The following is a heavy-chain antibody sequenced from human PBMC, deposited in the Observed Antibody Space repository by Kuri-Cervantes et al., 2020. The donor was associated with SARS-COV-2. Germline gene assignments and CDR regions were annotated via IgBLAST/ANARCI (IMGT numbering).Heavy chain of an antibody. CDR2: ISSDGNNT. CDR3: AKDLIVVVPAASDY. J-gene: IGHJ4*02. CDR1: GFTISTYW. Sequence: GGSLRLSCAASGFTISTYWMHWVRQAPGKGLVWVSRISSDGNNTNYADSVKGRFTISRDNARDTLYLQMNSLRAEDSAVYYCAKDLIVVVPAASDYWGQGTLVTVSS. V-gene: IGHV3-74*01. D-gene: IGHD2-2*01.